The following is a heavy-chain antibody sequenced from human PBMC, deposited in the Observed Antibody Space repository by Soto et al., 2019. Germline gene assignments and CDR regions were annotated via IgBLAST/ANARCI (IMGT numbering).Heavy chain of an antibody. D-gene: IGHD3-16*02. CDR2: IYPGDSDT. Sequence: GESLKISCKGSGYSFTSYWIGWVRQMPGKGLEWMGIIYPGDSDTRYSPSFQGQVTISADKSISTAYLQWSSLKASDTAMYYCARQDDYVWGSYRTLDYWGQGTLVTVLL. CDR1: GYSFTSYW. CDR3: ARQDDYVWGSYRTLDY. V-gene: IGHV5-51*01. J-gene: IGHJ4*02.